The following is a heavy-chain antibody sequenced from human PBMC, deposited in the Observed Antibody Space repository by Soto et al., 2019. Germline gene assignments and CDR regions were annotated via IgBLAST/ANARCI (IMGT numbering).Heavy chain of an antibody. Sequence: SVKGAWKASGYSLTGYYVDCVRQTHGQGLEWMGWINPNSGGTKYAQKFQGWVTMTRDTYISTAYMELSRLRSDDTAVYYCARERRIGSSSSGYYYYGRDVCGQGTTVTVSS. CDR1: GYSLTGYY. CDR2: INPNSGGT. V-gene: IGHV1-2*04. CDR3: ARERRIGSSSSGYYYYGRDV. D-gene: IGHD6-6*01. J-gene: IGHJ6*02.